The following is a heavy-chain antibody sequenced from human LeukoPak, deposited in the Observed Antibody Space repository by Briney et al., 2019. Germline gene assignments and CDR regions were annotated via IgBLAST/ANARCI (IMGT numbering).Heavy chain of an antibody. J-gene: IGHJ5*02. CDR2: ISYDGSNK. Sequence: GGSLRLSCAASGFTFSSYAMHWVRQAPGKGLEWVAVISYDGSNKYYADSVKGRFTISRDNSKNTLYLQMNSLRAEDTAMYYCARGREFYGSGSYNWFDPWGQGTLVTVSS. CDR1: GFTFSSYA. CDR3: ARGREFYGSGSYNWFDP. V-gene: IGHV3-30*04. D-gene: IGHD3-10*01.